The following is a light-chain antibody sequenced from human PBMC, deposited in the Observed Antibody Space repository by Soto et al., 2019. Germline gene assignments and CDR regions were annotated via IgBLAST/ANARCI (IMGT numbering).Light chain of an antibody. CDR2: EVS. V-gene: IGLV2-23*02. J-gene: IGLJ1*01. CDR3: CSYGGRSTYV. Sequence: QSVLTQPASVSGSPGQSITISCTGTSSDVGSYNLVSWYQQHPGKAPKLMIYEVSKRPSGVSNRFSGSKSANTASLTISGLQADDEADYYCCSYGGRSTYVFGTGTQLTVL. CDR1: SSDVGSYNL.